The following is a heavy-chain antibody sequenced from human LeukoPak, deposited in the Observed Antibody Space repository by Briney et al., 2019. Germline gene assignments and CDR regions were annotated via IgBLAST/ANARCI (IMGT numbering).Heavy chain of an antibody. V-gene: IGHV4-59*08. CDR1: GGSIISYY. D-gene: IGHD6-13*01. Sequence: SESLSLACPVHGGSIISYYCGWIRQPRGKGLGWDGYIHYRGSTNYNPSLKSRDAISVDTSKNQFSRKLSSVTAADPAVYYCARGGGGQQLVHYYYYGMDVWGQGTTVTVSS. J-gene: IGHJ6*02. CDR3: ARGGGGQQLVHYYYYGMDV. CDR2: IHYRGST.